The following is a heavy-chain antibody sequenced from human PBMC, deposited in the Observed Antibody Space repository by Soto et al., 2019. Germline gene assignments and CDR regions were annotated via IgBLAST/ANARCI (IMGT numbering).Heavy chain of an antibody. D-gene: IGHD1-26*01. J-gene: IGHJ4*02. Sequence: GSLRISCAGPRFNFSKYSMSWVPQAPGTGLEWVSGIGASGAGTYYADSVKGRFTISRDNSKNTLHLQMNSLRAEDTAVYYCALRKTGSYFDYWGQGTLVTVSS. CDR3: ALRKTGSYFDY. CDR1: RFNFSKYS. CDR2: IGASGAGT. V-gene: IGHV3-23*01.